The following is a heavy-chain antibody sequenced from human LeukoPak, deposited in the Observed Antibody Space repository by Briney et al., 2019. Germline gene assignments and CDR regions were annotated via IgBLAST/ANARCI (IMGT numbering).Heavy chain of an antibody. CDR2: IKQDGGEK. CDR3: VRGSSGIVVRGIAWAWFDP. Sequence: GGSLRLSCAASGFTFSSYWMTWVRQAPGKGLEWVANIKQDGGEKNYVDSVKGRFTTSRDDATNSLYLHMNSLRAEDTAIYFCVRGSSGIVVRGIAWAWFDPWGQGTLVTVSS. J-gene: IGHJ5*02. CDR1: GFTFSSYW. V-gene: IGHV3-7*05. D-gene: IGHD3-10*01.